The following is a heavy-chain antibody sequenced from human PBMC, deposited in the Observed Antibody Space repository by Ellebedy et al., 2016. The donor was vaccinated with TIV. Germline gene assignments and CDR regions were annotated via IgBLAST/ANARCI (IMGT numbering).Heavy chain of an antibody. D-gene: IGHD2-15*01. CDR1: GGTFSNDA. CDR3: ARAPTKVAVAGWYYGMDV. CDR2: IIPIFGTS. Sequence: AASVKVSCKASGGTFSNDAITWVRQAPGQGLEWMGGIIPIFGTSNYEQKFQGRVTITADESTSTAYMELSSLRSEETAVYYCARAPTKVAVAGWYYGMDVWGQGTTVTVSS. J-gene: IGHJ6*02. V-gene: IGHV1-69*13.